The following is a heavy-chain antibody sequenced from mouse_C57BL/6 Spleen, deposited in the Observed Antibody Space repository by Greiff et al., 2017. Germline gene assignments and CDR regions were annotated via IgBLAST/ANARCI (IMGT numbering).Heavy chain of an antibody. CDR2: ISYDGSN. CDR1: GYSITSGYY. J-gene: IGHJ3*01. V-gene: IGHV3-6*01. D-gene: IGHD1-1*02. CDR3: ARNGGSPAWFAY. Sequence: EVKLVASGPGLVKPSQSLSLTCSVTGYSITSGYYWNWIRQFPGNKLEWMGYISYDGSNNYNPSLKNRISITRDTSKNQFFLKLNSVTTEDTATYYCARNGGSPAWFAYWGQGTLVTVSA.